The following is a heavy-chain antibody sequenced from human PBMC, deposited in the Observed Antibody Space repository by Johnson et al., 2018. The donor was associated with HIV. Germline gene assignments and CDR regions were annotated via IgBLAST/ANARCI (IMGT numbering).Heavy chain of an antibody. CDR2: ISSSGGSI. V-gene: IGHV3-11*04. Sequence: QVQLVESGGGLVKPGGSLRLSCAASGFTFSSYWMSWVRQAPGKGLEWVSYISSSGGSIYYADSVKGRFTISRDNAKNSLYLQMNSLRNEDTAVYYCAREREFTMCDAFDIWGQGTMVTVSS. J-gene: IGHJ3*02. CDR1: GFTFSSYW. D-gene: IGHD3-10*02. CDR3: AREREFTMCDAFDI.